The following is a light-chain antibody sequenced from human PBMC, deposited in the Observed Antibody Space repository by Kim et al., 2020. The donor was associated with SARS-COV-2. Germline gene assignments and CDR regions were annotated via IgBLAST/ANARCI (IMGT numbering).Light chain of an antibody. J-gene: IGKJ2*01. CDR1: QSVSSSY. Sequence: PGESATLSCSASQSVSSSYLAWYQQKPGQAPRLLIYGASSRATGIPDRFSGSGSGTDFTLTISRLEPEDFAVYYCQQYGSSLMYTFGQGTKLEI. V-gene: IGKV3-20*01. CDR2: GAS. CDR3: QQYGSSLMYT.